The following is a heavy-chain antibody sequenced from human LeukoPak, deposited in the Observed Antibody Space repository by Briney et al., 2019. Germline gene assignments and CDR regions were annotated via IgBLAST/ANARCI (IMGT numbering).Heavy chain of an antibody. D-gene: IGHD3-10*01. J-gene: IGHJ4*02. CDR1: GFTVSSNY. CDR2: IYSGGST. CDR3: ARGMVRGVIDFLDY. V-gene: IGHV3-66*02. Sequence: QPGGSLRLSCAASGFTVSSNYMSWVRQAPGKGLEWVSVIYSGGSTYYADSVKGRFTISRDNSKNTLYLQMNSLRAEDTAVYHCARGMVRGVIDFLDYWGQGTLVTVSS.